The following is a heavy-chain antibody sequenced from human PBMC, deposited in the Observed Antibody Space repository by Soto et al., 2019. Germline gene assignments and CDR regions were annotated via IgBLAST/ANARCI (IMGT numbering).Heavy chain of an antibody. V-gene: IGHV3-9*01. Sequence: GGSLRLSCSASVFTFDDYAMHWVRQAPGKGLEWVSGISWNSGSIGYADSVKGRFTISRDNAKNSLYLQMNSLRAEDTALYYCAKDREQWLATFDYWGQGTLVTVSS. CDR2: ISWNSGSI. D-gene: IGHD6-19*01. CDR3: AKDREQWLATFDY. J-gene: IGHJ4*02. CDR1: VFTFDDYA.